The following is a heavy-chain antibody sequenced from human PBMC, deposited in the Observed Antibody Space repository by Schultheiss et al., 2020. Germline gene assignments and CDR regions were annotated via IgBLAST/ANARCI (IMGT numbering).Heavy chain of an antibody. V-gene: IGHV5-51*01. D-gene: IGHD3-10*01. J-gene: IGHJ5*02. CDR3: ARKGSNWFDP. CDR1: GYSFTSYW. Sequence: GESLKISCKGSGYSFTSYWIGWVRQMPGKGLEWMGIIYPADSDTRYSPSFQGQVTISADKSITTAYLQWSSLQPLDTAMYYCARKGSNWFDPWGQGTPVTVSS. CDR2: IYPADSDT.